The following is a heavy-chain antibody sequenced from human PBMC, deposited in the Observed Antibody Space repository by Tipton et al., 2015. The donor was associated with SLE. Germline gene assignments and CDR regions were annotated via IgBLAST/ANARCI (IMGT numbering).Heavy chain of an antibody. CDR3: ARGGRQLVPFSWFDP. D-gene: IGHD6-13*01. J-gene: IGHJ5*02. V-gene: IGHV4-34*01. CDR2: IIDSGST. Sequence: LRLSCAASGFTFNTYSMNWVRQAPGKGLEWIGEIIDSGSTNYNPSLKSRVTISVETSENQVSLKLSSVTAADTAVYYCARGGRQLVPFSWFDPWGQGTLVTVSS. CDR1: GFTFNTYS.